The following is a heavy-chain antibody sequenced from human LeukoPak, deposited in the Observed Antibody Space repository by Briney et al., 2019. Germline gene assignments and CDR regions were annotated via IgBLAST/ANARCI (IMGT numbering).Heavy chain of an antibody. J-gene: IGHJ4*02. V-gene: IGHV3-9*01. Sequence: PGGSLRLSCAGSGFIFNNYAMHWVGQPPGKGLEWVSGISWNSGSIDYADSVKGRFTISRDNATNSPYLQMNSLRVEDTAFYYCAKDNRRHYTSGPNPDSLHWGQGALVTVSS. CDR2: ISWNSGSI. D-gene: IGHD6-19*01. CDR3: AKDNRRHYTSGPNPDSLH. CDR1: GFIFNNYA.